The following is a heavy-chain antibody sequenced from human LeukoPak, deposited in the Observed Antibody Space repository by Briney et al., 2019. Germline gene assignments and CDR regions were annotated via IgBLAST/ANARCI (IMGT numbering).Heavy chain of an antibody. J-gene: IGHJ4*02. CDR1: GGSISSYY. D-gene: IGHD6-6*01. Sequence: SETLSLTCTVSGGSISSYYWSWIRQPPGKGLEWIGEINHSGSTNYNPSLKSRVTISVDTSKNQFSLKLSSVTAADTAVYYCARGSEDSSIYYFDYWGQGTLVTVSS. CDR3: ARGSEDSSIYYFDY. CDR2: INHSGST. V-gene: IGHV4-34*01.